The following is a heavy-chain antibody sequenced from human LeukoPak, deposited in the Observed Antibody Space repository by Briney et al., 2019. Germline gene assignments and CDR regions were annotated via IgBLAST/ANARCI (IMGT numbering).Heavy chain of an antibody. CDR1: GFTFRNYG. D-gene: IGHD2-2*01. CDR2: VTYDGSKA. V-gene: IGHV3-30*18. CDR3: AKDQRTMTRRMDV. Sequence: GGSLRLSCAASGFTFRNYGMHWVRQVPGKGLEWLGVVTYDGSKAFYADSVKGRLTISRDNSKNTLHLQMNTLRVEDRAVYFCAKDQRTMTRRMDVWGKGTAVIVSS. J-gene: IGHJ6*04.